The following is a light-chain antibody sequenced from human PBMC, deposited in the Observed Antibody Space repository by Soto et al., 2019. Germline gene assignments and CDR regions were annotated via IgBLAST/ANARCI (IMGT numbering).Light chain of an antibody. Sequence: QAVVTQPPSVSGAPGQRVTISCTGSSSNIGAGYDVHWYQQLPGTAPKLLIFGNTNRPSRVPDRFSGSKSGTSASLAITGLQAEDEADYYCQSFDSSLSSWVFGGGTQLTVL. J-gene: IGLJ7*01. CDR3: QSFDSSLSSWV. CDR1: SSNIGAGYD. V-gene: IGLV1-40*01. CDR2: GNT.